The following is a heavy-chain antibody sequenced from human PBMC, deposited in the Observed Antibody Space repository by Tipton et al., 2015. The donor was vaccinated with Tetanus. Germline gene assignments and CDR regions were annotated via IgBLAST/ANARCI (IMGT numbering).Heavy chain of an antibody. CDR1: GFTFSSYA. D-gene: IGHD3-10*01. V-gene: IGHV3-30*14. CDR3: ARDEGRGDYYGMDV. CDR2: ISYDGSNK. Sequence: SLRLSCAASGFTFSSYAMHWVRQAPGKGLEWVAVISYDGSNKYYADSVKGRFTISRDNSKNTLYLQMNSLRAEDTAVYYCARDEGRGDYYGMDVWGQGTTVTVSS. J-gene: IGHJ6*02.